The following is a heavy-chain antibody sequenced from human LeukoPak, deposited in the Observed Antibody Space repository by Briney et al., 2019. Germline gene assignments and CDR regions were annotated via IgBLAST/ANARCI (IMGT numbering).Heavy chain of an antibody. CDR3: AKDQYSSNVFDLDY. CDR2: LSYDGGNK. D-gene: IGHD6-19*01. V-gene: IGHV3-30*18. CDR1: GFSFSSYG. Sequence: RGSLRLSCAASGFSFSSYGMHWVRQAPGKGLEWVAGLSYDGGNKYYADSLKGRFTISKDNSKNTLYLQMNGLREDDTAVYYCAKDQYSSNVFDLDYWGQGTQVTVSS. J-gene: IGHJ4*02.